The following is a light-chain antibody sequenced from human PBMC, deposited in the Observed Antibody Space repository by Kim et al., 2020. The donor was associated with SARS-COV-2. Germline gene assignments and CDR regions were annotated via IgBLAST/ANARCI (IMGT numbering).Light chain of an antibody. V-gene: IGLV3-19*01. J-gene: IGLJ3*02. CDR1: SLRNYY. CDR2: DKN. CDR3: NSRDNSGNHWL. Sequence: SSELTQDPVVSVALGKTVRITCQGDSLRNYYASWFQQKPGQAPIPVIFDKNNRPSGIPDRFSGSSSGNTASLTITGAQAEDEADYYCNSRDNSGNHWLFGGGTKLTVL.